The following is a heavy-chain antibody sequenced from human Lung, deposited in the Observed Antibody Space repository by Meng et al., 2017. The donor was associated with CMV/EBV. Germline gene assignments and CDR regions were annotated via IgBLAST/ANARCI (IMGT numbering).Heavy chain of an antibody. D-gene: IGHD3-10*01. J-gene: IGHJ1*01. V-gene: IGHV4-4*02. CDR1: GDSITNHNW. CDR2: IPHRGSS. Sequence: QVQLRGSGPALVKTSETLSLTCAVSGDSITNHNWWAWVRQPPGKGLEWIGEIPHRGSSAYNPSLKSRVSMSIDKSKNQFSLKLTSVTAADTAVYHCLRRSGGSVWGQGTLVTVSS. CDR3: LRRSGGSV.